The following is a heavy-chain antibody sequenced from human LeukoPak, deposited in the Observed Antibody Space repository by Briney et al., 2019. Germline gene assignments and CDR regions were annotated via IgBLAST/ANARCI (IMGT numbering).Heavy chain of an antibody. Sequence: PGGSLRLSCAASGFTFRSYEMNWVRQAPGKGLDWVSYITSIGSTVYYADSVKGRFTISRDNAKNSLYLQMHSLRAEDTAFYYCARGQREYYDSSGYTDYWGQGTLVTVSS. CDR2: ITSIGSTV. V-gene: IGHV3-48*03. CDR1: GFTFRSYE. J-gene: IGHJ4*02. CDR3: ARGQREYYDSSGYTDY. D-gene: IGHD3-22*01.